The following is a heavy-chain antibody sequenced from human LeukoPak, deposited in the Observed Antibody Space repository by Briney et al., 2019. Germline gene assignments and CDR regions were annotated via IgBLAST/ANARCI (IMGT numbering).Heavy chain of an antibody. Sequence: ASVKVSCKASGYTFTSYDINWVRQATGQGLEWMGWMNPNSGNTGYAQKFQGRVTMTRNTSISTAYMELSSLRSEDTAVYYCARGLYYDTYYYYYMDVWGKGTTVTISS. J-gene: IGHJ6*03. CDR3: ARGLYYDTYYYYYMDV. CDR2: MNPNSGNT. CDR1: GYTFTSYD. V-gene: IGHV1-8*01. D-gene: IGHD3-9*01.